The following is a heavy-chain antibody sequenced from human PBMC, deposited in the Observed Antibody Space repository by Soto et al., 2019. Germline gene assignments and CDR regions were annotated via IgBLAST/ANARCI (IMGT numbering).Heavy chain of an antibody. Sequence: GGSLRLSCVASGFTFSSYSMNWVRQAPGKGLEWVSSISSSSSYIYYADSVKGRFTISRDNAKNSLYLQMNSLRAEDTAVYYCARDGPITMIVVAGGDAFDIWGQGTMVTVSS. CDR2: ISSSSSYI. CDR3: ARDGPITMIVVAGGDAFDI. V-gene: IGHV3-21*01. CDR1: GFTFSSYS. J-gene: IGHJ3*02. D-gene: IGHD3-22*01.